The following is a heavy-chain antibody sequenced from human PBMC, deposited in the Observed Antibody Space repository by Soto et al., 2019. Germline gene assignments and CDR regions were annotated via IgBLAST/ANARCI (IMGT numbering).Heavy chain of an antibody. CDR1: GGFVSSGSYY. Sequence: QVQLQQWGAGLLKPSETLSLTCAVYGGFVSSGSYYWSWIRQPPGKGLEWIGEMSHSGGTHFNPSLRGRVTIPEDKSKIQFSRKRSSVTPAARARYSCARVGRGTARTVVVAFDIWGPGTMVTVSS. J-gene: IGHJ3*02. CDR3: ARVGRGTARTVVVAFDI. D-gene: IGHD2-21*02. V-gene: IGHV4-34*01. CDR2: MSHSGGT.